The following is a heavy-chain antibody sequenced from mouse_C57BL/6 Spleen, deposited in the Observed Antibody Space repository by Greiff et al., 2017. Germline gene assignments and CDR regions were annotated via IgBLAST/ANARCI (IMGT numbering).Heavy chain of an antibody. CDR1: GYTFTSYG. V-gene: IGHV1-81*01. CDR2: IYPRSGNT. D-gene: IGHD4-1*01. Sequence: VQLQQSGAELARPGASVKLSCKASGYTFTSYGISWVKQRTGQGLEWIGEIYPRSGNTYYNEKFKGKATLTADKSSSTAYMELRSLTSEDSAVYFCARRGWDEDYAMDDWGKGTSVTVSS. J-gene: IGHJ4*01. CDR3: ARRGWDEDYAMDD.